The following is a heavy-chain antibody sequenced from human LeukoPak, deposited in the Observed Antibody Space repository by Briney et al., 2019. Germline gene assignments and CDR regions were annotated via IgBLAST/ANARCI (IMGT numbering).Heavy chain of an antibody. CDR1: GGSISYYY. CDR2: IYYSGST. CDR3: VRDPRNWNYFDY. J-gene: IGHJ4*01. Sequence: SETLSLTCSVSGGSISYYYWGWIRQPPGKGLEWIGNIYYSGSTYYNPSLKSRVTISLDTSKNQFSLKLSSVTAADTAVYYCVRDPRNWNYFDYWGHGILVTVSS. D-gene: IGHD1-20*01. V-gene: IGHV4-39*07.